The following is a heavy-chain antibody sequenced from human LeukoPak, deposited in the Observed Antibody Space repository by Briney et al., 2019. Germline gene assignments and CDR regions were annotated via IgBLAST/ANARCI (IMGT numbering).Heavy chain of an antibody. Sequence: SVKVSCKASGGTFSSYAISWVRQAPGQGLEWMGGIIPIFGTANYAQKFQGRVTITTDESTSTAYMELSSLRSEDTAVYYCARDLTMVRGDNWFDPWGQGTLVTVSS. CDR3: ARDLTMVRGDNWFDP. CDR2: IIPIFGTA. D-gene: IGHD3-10*01. CDR1: GGTFSSYA. J-gene: IGHJ5*02. V-gene: IGHV1-69*05.